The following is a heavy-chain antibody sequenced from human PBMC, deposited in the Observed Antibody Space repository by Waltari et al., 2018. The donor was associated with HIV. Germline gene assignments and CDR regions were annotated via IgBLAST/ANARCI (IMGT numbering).Heavy chain of an antibody. J-gene: IGHJ4*02. Sequence: QVQLVQSGAEVKKPGASVKVSCKASGYTFTSYYMHWVRQAPGQGLEWMGIINPSGGSTSYAQKFQGRVTMTRDTSTSTVYMELSSLRSEDTAVYYCAREGYYYDSSGYPFVFDYWGQGTLVTVSS. V-gene: IGHV1-46*01. CDR3: AREGYYYDSSGYPFVFDY. CDR1: GYTFTSYY. CDR2: INPSGGST. D-gene: IGHD3-22*01.